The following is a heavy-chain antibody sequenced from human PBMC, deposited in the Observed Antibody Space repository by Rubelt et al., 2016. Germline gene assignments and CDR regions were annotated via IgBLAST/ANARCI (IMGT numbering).Heavy chain of an antibody. V-gene: IGHV3-11*04. CDR2: ISGSGGST. D-gene: IGHD6-13*01. Sequence: ISGSGGSTYYADSVKGRFTISRDNAKNSLYLQMNSLRAEDTAVYYCARDQSRHSIAAAGTGYGYWGQGTLVTVSS. CDR3: ARDQSRHSIAAAGTGYGY. J-gene: IGHJ4*02.